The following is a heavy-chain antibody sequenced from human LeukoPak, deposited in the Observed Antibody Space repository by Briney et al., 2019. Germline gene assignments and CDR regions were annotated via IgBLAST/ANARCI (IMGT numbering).Heavy chain of an antibody. Sequence: PSETLSLTCTVSGGSISTYYWGWIRQPPGKGLEWIGSIYYSGSTYYNPSLKSRVTISVDTSKNQFSLKLSSVTAADTAVYYCARADSSGYSQPPDAFDIWGQGTMVTVSS. CDR2: IYYSGST. CDR1: GGSISTYY. D-gene: IGHD3-22*01. J-gene: IGHJ3*02. V-gene: IGHV4-39*07. CDR3: ARADSSGYSQPPDAFDI.